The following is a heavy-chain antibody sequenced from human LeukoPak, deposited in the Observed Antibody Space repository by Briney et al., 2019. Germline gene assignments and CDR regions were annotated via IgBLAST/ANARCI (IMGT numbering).Heavy chain of an antibody. D-gene: IGHD3-22*01. Sequence: SETLSLTCAVYGGSFSGYYWSWIRQPPGKGLEWIGEINHSGSTNYNPSLKSRVTISVDTSKNQFSLKLSSVTAADTAVYYCARRGAYYYDSSGYYFDYWGQGTLVTVSS. V-gene: IGHV4-34*01. CDR3: ARRGAYYYDSSGYYFDY. J-gene: IGHJ4*02. CDR1: GGSFSGYY. CDR2: INHSGST.